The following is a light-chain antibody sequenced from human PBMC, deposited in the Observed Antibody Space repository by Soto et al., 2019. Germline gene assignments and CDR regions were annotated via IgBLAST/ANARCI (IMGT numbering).Light chain of an antibody. CDR1: QSISRY. CDR3: QQYGSSATWT. CDR2: GAS. V-gene: IGKV3-20*01. J-gene: IGKJ1*01. Sequence: IVLTQSPGTLSLSPGERTTLSCRASQSISRYLAWYQQKPGQGPRLLIYGASSRATGIPDRFGGSGSGTDFTLTISRLEPEDFAVYYCQQYGSSATWTFGQGTKVDIK.